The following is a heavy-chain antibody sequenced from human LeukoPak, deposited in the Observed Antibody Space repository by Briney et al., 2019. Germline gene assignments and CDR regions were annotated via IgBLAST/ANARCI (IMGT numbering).Heavy chain of an antibody. J-gene: IGHJ4*02. V-gene: IGHV1-2*06. CDR3: ATDYGTIMTTVTTGGDY. CDR2: INPNSGGT. Sequence: ASVTVSCKASGYTFTGYYMHWVRQAPGQGLEWMGRINPNSGGTNYAQKFQGRVTMTRDTSISTAYMELSRLRSDDTAVYYCATDYGTIMTTVTTGGDYWGQGTLVTVSS. CDR1: GYTFTGYY. D-gene: IGHD4-17*01.